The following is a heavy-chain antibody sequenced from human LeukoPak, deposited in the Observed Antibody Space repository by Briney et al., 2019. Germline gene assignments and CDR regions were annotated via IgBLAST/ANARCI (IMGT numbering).Heavy chain of an antibody. J-gene: IGHJ1*01. Sequence: SGGSLRLSCVASGFTFSSYAMTWARQVPGKGLAWVSAISGSGDYTYYADSVKGRFTISRDNSKNTIYLQMDSLGGEDTAVYYCAKSIGYYYDRSGSVSQHWGQGTLVTVSS. CDR3: AKSIGYYYDRSGSVSQH. CDR2: ISGSGDYT. CDR1: GFTFSSYA. V-gene: IGHV3-23*01. D-gene: IGHD3-22*01.